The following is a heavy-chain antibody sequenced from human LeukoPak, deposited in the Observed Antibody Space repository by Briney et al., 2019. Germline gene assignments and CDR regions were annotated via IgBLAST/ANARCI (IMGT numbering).Heavy chain of an antibody. J-gene: IGHJ5*02. CDR3: ARDVETDCSSTSCYYNWFDP. CDR2: IIPIFGIA. D-gene: IGHD2-2*01. Sequence: SVKVSCKASGGTFSSYAISWVRQAPGQGLEWMGRIIPIFGIANYAQKFQGRVTITADKSTSTAYMELSSLRSEDTAVYYCARDVETDCSSTSCYYNWFDPWGQGTLVAVSS. CDR1: GGTFSSYA. V-gene: IGHV1-69*04.